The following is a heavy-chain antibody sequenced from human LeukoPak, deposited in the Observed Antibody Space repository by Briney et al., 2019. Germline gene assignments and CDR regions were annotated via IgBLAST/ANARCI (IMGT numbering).Heavy chain of an antibody. Sequence: SVTLSLTCTVSGGSISSSSYYWGWIRQPPGKGLEWIGSIYYSGSTYYNPSLKSRVTISVDTSKNQFSLKLSSVTAADTAVYYCAAGLHSSGWYGHNWFDPWGQGTLVTVSS. V-gene: IGHV4-39*01. CDR1: GGSISSSSYY. CDR2: IYYSGST. D-gene: IGHD6-19*01. CDR3: AAGLHSSGWYGHNWFDP. J-gene: IGHJ5*02.